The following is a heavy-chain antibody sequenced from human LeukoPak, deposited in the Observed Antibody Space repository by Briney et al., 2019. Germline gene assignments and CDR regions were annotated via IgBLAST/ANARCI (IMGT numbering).Heavy chain of an antibody. D-gene: IGHD1-26*01. J-gene: IGHJ4*02. V-gene: IGHV3-30*02. CDR2: IRYDGSNK. Sequence: PGGSLRLSCAASGFTFSSSGMHWVRQAPGKGLEWVAFIRYDGSNKYYADSVKGRFTISRDNSKNTLYLQMNSLRAEDTAVYYCARAGVGATTFDYWGQGTLVTVSS. CDR3: ARAGVGATTFDY. CDR1: GFTFSSSG.